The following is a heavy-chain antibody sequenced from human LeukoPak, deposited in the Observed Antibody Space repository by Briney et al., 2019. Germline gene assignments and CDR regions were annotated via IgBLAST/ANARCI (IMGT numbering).Heavy chain of an antibody. Sequence: VASVKVSCKASIGTFSSYAISWVRQAPGQGLEWMGRIIPIFGTANYAQKFQGRVTITTDESTSTAYMELSSLRSEGTAVYYCAGVFGSPLAYAFDIWGQGTMVTVSS. CDR2: IIPIFGTA. V-gene: IGHV1-69*05. CDR1: IGTFSSYA. J-gene: IGHJ3*02. CDR3: AGVFGSPLAYAFDI. D-gene: IGHD3-10*01.